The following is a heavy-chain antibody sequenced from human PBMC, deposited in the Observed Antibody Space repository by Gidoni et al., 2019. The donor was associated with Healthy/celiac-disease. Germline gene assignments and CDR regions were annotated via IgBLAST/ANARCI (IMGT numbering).Heavy chain of an antibody. CDR1: GFTFSSYS. Sequence: EVQLVESGGGLVKPGGSLRLSCAASGFTFSSYSMNWVRQAPGKGLEWVSSISSSSSYIYYADSVKGRFTISRDNAKNSLYLQMNSLRAEDTAVYYCARDRGYSGYESGYWGQGTLVTVSS. V-gene: IGHV3-21*01. CDR2: ISSSSSYI. J-gene: IGHJ4*02. CDR3: ARDRGYSGYESGY. D-gene: IGHD5-12*01.